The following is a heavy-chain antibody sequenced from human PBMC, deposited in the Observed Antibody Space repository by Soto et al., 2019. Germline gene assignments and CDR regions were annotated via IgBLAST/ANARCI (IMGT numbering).Heavy chain of an antibody. J-gene: IGHJ5*02. CDR2: FDPEDGET. CDR3: AIVRDRGEYSSGYGFDP. V-gene: IGHV1-24*01. Sequence: SVRIDCRGAGYTLTELSMHCVRQAPGKGHEWMGGFDPEDGETIYAQKFQGRVTMTEDTSTDTAYMELSSLRSEDTAVYFCAIVRDRGEYSSGYGFDPWGQGTLVTVSS. D-gene: IGHD6-19*01. CDR1: GYTLTELS.